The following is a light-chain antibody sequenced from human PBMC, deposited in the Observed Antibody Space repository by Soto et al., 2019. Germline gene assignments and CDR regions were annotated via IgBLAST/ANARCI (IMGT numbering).Light chain of an antibody. J-gene: IGKJ4*01. Sequence: DIQMTQSPSSLSASVGDRVTITCRASQGIRNYLAWFQQIPGKAPNSLIYAASTLQSGVPSKFSGSGSGTDFTLTISSLQPEDFATYCCQQYHSYPLTFGGGTKVEIK. V-gene: IGKV1-16*02. CDR2: AAS. CDR3: QQYHSYPLT. CDR1: QGIRNY.